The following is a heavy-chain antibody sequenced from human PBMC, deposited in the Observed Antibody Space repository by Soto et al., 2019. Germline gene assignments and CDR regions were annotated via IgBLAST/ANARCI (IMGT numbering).Heavy chain of an antibody. V-gene: IGHV4-34*01. J-gene: IGHJ4*02. CDR3: ASAIFLEWFYFDS. CDR1: GGSFSGYY. CDR2: INHSGST. D-gene: IGHD3-3*01. Sequence: SETLSLTCAVYGGSFSGYYWSWIRQPPGKGLEWIGEINHSGSTNYNPSLKSRVTISVDTSKNQFSLKLSSVTAADTAVYYCASAIFLEWFYFDSWSQGTLVTVSS.